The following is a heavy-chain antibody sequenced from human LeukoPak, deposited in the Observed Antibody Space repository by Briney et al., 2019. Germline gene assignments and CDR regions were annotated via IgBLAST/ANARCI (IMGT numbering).Heavy chain of an antibody. V-gene: IGHV3-23*01. D-gene: IGHD6-19*01. Sequence: GGPLRISCAASGFTCSSYSISWGRHAPGEGLEWGSAISGSGGSTYYAHSVKGLFTISRDNSKNTLYLQINTLRAEDTVVYYCVKDGYSSGWSFDYWGQGTLVTVSS. CDR2: ISGSGGST. J-gene: IGHJ4*02. CDR1: GFTCSSYS. CDR3: VKDGYSSGWSFDY.